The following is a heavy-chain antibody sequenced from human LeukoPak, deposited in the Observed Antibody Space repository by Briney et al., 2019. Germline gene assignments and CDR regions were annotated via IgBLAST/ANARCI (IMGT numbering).Heavy chain of an antibody. J-gene: IGHJ4*02. CDR1: GFTFSSYW. V-gene: IGHV3-7*01. D-gene: IGHD3-9*01. CDR2: IKQDGSEK. Sequence: HPGGSLRLSCAASGFTFSSYWMSWVRQAPGKGLEWVANIKQDGSEKYYVDSVKGRFTISRDNAKNSLYLQMNSLRAEDTAVYYCARDMSDILTGYYGYYFDYWGQGTLVTVSP. CDR3: ARDMSDILTGYYGYYFDY.